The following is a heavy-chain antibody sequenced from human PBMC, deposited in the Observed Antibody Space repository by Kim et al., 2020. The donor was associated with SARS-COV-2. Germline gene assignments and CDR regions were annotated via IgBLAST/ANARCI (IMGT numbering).Heavy chain of an antibody. J-gene: IGHJ3*02. Sequence: YNPSLKGRVTISVDTSKNQFSLKLSSVTAADTAVYYCARDSPQLVRAFDIWGQGTMVTVSS. V-gene: IGHV4-31*02. D-gene: IGHD6-13*01. CDR3: ARDSPQLVRAFDI.